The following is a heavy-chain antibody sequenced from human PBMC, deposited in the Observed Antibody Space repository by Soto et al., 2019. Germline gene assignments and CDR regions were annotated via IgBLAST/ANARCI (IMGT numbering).Heavy chain of an antibody. CDR2: ISGSGGST. Sequence: LRLSCAASGFTFSSYAMSWVRQAPGKGLEWVSAISGSGGSTYYADSVKGRFTISRDNSKNTLYLQMNSLRAEDTAVYYCAKVGGRRRWLRATYFDYWGQGTLVTVSS. V-gene: IGHV3-23*01. D-gene: IGHD5-12*01. J-gene: IGHJ4*02. CDR1: GFTFSSYA. CDR3: AKVGGRRRWLRATYFDY.